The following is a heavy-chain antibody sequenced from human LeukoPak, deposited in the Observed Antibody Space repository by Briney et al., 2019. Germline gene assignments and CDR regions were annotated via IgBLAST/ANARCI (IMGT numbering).Heavy chain of an antibody. CDR3: VRVGDYYGDYVRFDY. J-gene: IGHJ4*02. Sequence: GGSLRLSCAASGFTFSSYWMHWVRQGPREGLVWVSRINSDGSSTSYADSVKGRFTISRDNAKNTLYLQMNSLRAEDKAVYYCVRVGDYYGDYVRFDYWGQGTLVTVSS. D-gene: IGHD4-17*01. V-gene: IGHV3-74*01. CDR2: INSDGSST. CDR1: GFTFSSYW.